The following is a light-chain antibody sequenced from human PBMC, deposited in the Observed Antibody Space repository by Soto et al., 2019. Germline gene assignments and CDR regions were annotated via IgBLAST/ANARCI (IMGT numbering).Light chain of an antibody. Sequence: EIVMTQSPANLSVSPGERATLSCRASQSVSSNLAWYQQKPGQGPRLLIYGASTRATSIPARFSGSGSGTDFTLTNSCLQSEDFAVYYCQQYNKWPPYTFGQGTNLEIK. CDR3: QQYNKWPPYT. J-gene: IGKJ2*01. CDR1: QSVSSN. V-gene: IGKV3-15*01. CDR2: GAS.